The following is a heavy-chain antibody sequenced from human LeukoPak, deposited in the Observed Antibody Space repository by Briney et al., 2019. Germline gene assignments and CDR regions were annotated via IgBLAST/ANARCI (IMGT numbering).Heavy chain of an antibody. CDR3: ARGPPRGKYYYMDV. CDR2: IGTASDT. Sequence: GGSLRLSRAASGSTFSSFDMHWVRQPTGQGLEWVSTIGTASDTYYPGSVEGRFTLSRDNAKNSLYLQMNSLTAGDTAVYYCARGPPRGKYYYMDVWGKGTTVTVSS. D-gene: IGHD1-1*01. CDR1: GSTFSSFD. V-gene: IGHV3-13*01. J-gene: IGHJ6*03.